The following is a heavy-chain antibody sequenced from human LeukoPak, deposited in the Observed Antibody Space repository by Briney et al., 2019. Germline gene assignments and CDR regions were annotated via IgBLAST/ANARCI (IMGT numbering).Heavy chain of an antibody. V-gene: IGHV1-2*02. Sequence: EASVKVSCKASGYTFTGYYMHWVRQAPGQGLDWMGWINPNSGGTNYAQKFQGRVTMTRDTSISTAYMELSRLISDDTAVYYRARNREIAGYDYVWGSYRPGGFDYWGQGTLITVSS. D-gene: IGHD3-16*02. CDR1: GYTFTGYY. J-gene: IGHJ4*02. CDR2: INPNSGGT. CDR3: ARNREIAGYDYVWGSYRPGGFDY.